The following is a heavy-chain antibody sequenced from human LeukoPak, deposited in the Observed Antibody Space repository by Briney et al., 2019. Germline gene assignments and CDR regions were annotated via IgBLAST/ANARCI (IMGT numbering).Heavy chain of an antibody. D-gene: IGHD1-26*01. J-gene: IGHJ4*02. CDR1: GYTFTDYC. V-gene: IGHV1-2*02. CDR3: VRDIIVGADDFDF. CDR2: INPNSGDT. Sequence: ASVKVSCKASGYTFTDYCIHWVRRAPGQGLEWMGWINPNSGDTNYGRKFQGRVSMTSDTSSNTAYMELSSLRSDDTAIYYCVRDIIVGADDFDFWGQGALVTVSS.